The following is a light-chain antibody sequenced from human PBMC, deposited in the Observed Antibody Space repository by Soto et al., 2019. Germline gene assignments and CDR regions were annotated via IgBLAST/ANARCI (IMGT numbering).Light chain of an antibody. CDR3: CSYAGSRTWV. CDR1: SSDVGSFNR. CDR2: EDT. J-gene: IGLJ3*02. Sequence: QSALTQPASVSGSPGQSITISCTGISSDVGSFNRVSWYQHHPGKAPKLMIYEDTTRPSGVSNRFSGSRSHNTASLTISGLQAEDEADYYCCSYAGSRTWVFGGGTKLTVL. V-gene: IGLV2-23*01.